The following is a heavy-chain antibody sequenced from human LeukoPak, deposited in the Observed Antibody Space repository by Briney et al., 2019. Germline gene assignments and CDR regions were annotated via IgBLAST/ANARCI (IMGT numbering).Heavy chain of an antibody. D-gene: IGHD5-12*01. Sequence: ASVKVSCKASGYTFTAYYMHWVRQAPGQGLERMGWINPNSGGANYAQKFQGRVTMTRDTSINTAYMDLSRLRSDDTAVYYCARDQGQEWLRIEIDYYYYMDVWGKGTTVTVSS. CDR1: GYTFTAYY. CDR3: ARDQGQEWLRIEIDYYYYMDV. CDR2: INPNSGGA. V-gene: IGHV1-2*02. J-gene: IGHJ6*03.